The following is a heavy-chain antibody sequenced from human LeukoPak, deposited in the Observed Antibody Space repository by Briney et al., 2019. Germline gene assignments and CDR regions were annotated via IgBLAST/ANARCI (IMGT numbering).Heavy chain of an antibody. V-gene: IGHV3-23*01. CDR2: ISGSGGST. CDR1: GFTFSSYG. CDR3: AKGYPNEYYDILTGGYYYYYYMDV. Sequence: GGSLRLSCAASGFTFSSYGMSWVRQAPGKGLEWVSAISGSGGSTYYADSVKGRFTISRDNSKNTLYLQMNSLRAEDTAVYYCAKGYPNEYYDILTGGYYYYYYMDVWGKGTTVTISS. D-gene: IGHD3-9*01. J-gene: IGHJ6*03.